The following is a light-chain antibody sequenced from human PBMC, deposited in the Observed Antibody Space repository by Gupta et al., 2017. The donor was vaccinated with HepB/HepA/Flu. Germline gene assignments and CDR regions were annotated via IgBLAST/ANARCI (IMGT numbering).Light chain of an antibody. V-gene: IGKV3-15*01. Sequence: IVMTQSPATLSVSTGERATIFCRASQSVSNCAWYQQEPGQAPSLLIYWASTRATSIPARFSCRGSGTEFTLTISSLQSEDFAVYYCQQYDKWHSWTFGQGTKVEIK. CDR1: QSVSN. CDR3: QQYDKWHSWT. CDR2: WAS. J-gene: IGKJ1*01.